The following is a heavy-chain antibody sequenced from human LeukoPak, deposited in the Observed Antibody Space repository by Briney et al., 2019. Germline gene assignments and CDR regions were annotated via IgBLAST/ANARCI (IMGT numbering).Heavy chain of an antibody. V-gene: IGHV3-72*01. CDR3: ARGVPKTSYYYYYMDV. Sequence: GGSLRLSCAASGFTFSDHYMDWVRQAPGKGLEWVGRTRNKANSYTTEYAASVKGRFTISRDDSKNSLYLQMNSLRAEDTAVYYCARGVPKTSYYYYYMDVWGKGTTVTVSS. J-gene: IGHJ6*03. D-gene: IGHD4-11*01. CDR1: GFTFSDHY. CDR2: TRNKANSYTT.